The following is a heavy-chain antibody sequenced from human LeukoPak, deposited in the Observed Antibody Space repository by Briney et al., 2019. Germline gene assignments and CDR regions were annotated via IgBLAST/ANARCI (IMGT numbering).Heavy chain of an antibody. V-gene: IGHV4-34*01. J-gene: IGHJ4*02. D-gene: IGHD3-22*01. Sequence: SETLSLTCAVYGGSFSGYYWSWIRQPPGKGLEWIGEINHSGSTNYNPSLKSRVTISVDTSKNQFSLKLSSVTAADTAVYYCARRSSDYYDSSGYPDEFDYWGQGTLVTVSS. CDR3: ARRSSDYYDSSGYPDEFDY. CDR1: GGSFSGYY. CDR2: INHSGST.